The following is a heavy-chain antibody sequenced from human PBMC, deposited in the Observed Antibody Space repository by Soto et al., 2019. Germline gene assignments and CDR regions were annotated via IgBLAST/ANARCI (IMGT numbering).Heavy chain of an antibody. D-gene: IGHD6-6*01. CDR1: GFTFSSYA. CDR3: ANLETLWYSSSSRLDY. CDR2: ISGSGGST. J-gene: IGHJ4*02. Sequence: PGGSLRLSCAASGFTFSSYAMSWVRQAPGKGLEWVSAISGSGGSTYYADSVKGRFTISRDNSKNTLYLQMNSLRAEDTAVYYCANLETLWYSSSSRLDYWGQGTLVTVSS. V-gene: IGHV3-23*01.